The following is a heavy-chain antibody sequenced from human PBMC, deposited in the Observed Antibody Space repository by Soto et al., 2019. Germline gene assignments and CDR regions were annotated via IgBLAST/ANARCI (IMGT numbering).Heavy chain of an antibody. D-gene: IGHD2-2*02. J-gene: IGHJ1*01. CDR2: IYYSGST. V-gene: IGHV4-59*05. Sequence: SETLSLTCTVSGGSISRYYWSWIRQPPGKGLEWIGSIYYSGSTYYNPSLKSRVTISVDTSKNQFYLKLSSVTAADTAVYYCGKRHTGRVYWAQDTWDTFSS. CDR1: GGSISRYY. CDR3: GKRHTGRVY.